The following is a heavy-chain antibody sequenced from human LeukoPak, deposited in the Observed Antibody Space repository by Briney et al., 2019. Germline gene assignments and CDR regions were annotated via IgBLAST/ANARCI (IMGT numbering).Heavy chain of an antibody. J-gene: IGHJ4*02. D-gene: IGHD4-23*01. Sequence: GASVKVSCKASGGTFSSYAISWVRQAPGQGLEWMGRIIPILGIANYAQKFQGRVTITADKSTSTAYMELSSLRSEDTAVYYCASSLTNSPLPDYWGQGTLVTVSS. CDR1: GGTFSSYA. V-gene: IGHV1-69*04. CDR3: ASSLTNSPLPDY. CDR2: IIPILGIA.